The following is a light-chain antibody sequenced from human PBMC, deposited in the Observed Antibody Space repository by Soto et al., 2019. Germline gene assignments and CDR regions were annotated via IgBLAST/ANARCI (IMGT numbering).Light chain of an antibody. CDR1: QSVSSN. J-gene: IGKJ2*01. CDR3: QHYNNWPYT. Sequence: EIVMTQSPATLSVSPGERATLSCRASQSVSSNSAWYQQKPGQAPWLLIYGASTRATGIPVRFSGSGSGTEFTLTISSLQSEDFAVYYCQHYNNWPYTFGQGTKLEIK. CDR2: GAS. V-gene: IGKV3-15*01.